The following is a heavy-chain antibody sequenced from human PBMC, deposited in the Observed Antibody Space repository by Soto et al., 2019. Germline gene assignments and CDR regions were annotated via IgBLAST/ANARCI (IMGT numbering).Heavy chain of an antibody. CDR1: GFTVSNNY. CDR3: ATEGGGGGY. J-gene: IGHJ4*02. D-gene: IGHD3-16*01. CDR2: IYSGGYT. V-gene: IGHV3-53*01. Sequence: EVQLVESGGGLIQPGGSLRLSCAVSGFTVSNNYMSWVRQAPGKGLEGVSVIYSGGYTAYGDSVKGRFTISRDNSKNTINLQKNSHGPHDRALYSWATEGGGGGYWGQGTLVTVSS.